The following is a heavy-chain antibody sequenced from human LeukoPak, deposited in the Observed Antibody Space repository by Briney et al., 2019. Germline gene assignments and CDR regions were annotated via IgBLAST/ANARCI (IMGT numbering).Heavy chain of an antibody. J-gene: IGHJ6*03. V-gene: IGHV3-30*03. CDR3: ARVRREMKRSLGRTTEYSYYYYMDV. CDR1: GFTFSSYG. D-gene: IGHD1/OR15-1a*01. CDR2: IATDGSFA. Sequence: GTSLRLSCAASGFTFSSYGMHWVRQAPGKGLEWLAGIATDGSFAYYADSVKGRFTLSRDNSKNTLYLQMDSLRTEDTAVYYCARVRREMKRSLGRTTEYSYYYYMDVWGKGTTVTVSS.